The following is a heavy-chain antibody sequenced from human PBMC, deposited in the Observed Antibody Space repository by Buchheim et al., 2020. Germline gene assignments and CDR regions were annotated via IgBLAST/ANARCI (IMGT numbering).Heavy chain of an antibody. D-gene: IGHD3-3*01. CDR2: ISYDGSNK. CDR3: AKDRSTIFGIVGGY. J-gene: IGHJ4*02. Sequence: QVQLVESGGGVVQPGRSLRLSCAASGFTFSSYGMHWVRQAPGKGLAWVAVISYDGSNKYYADYVRGRLTISRDNSKNTMHLQMNSLRAEDTAVYYCAKDRSTIFGIVGGYWGQGTL. CDR1: GFTFSSYG. V-gene: IGHV3-30*18.